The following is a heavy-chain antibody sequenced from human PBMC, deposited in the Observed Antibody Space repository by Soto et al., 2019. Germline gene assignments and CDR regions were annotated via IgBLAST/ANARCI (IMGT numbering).Heavy chain of an antibody. CDR2: IDPSDSYT. D-gene: IGHD3-9*01. J-gene: IGHJ5*02. V-gene: IGHV5-10-1*01. CDR1: GYSFTSYW. CDR3: ARHFEDQSAYNWFDP. Sequence: GESLKISCKGSGYSFTSYWISWVRQMPGKGLEWMGRIDPSDSYTNYSPSFQGHVTISADKSTSTAYLQWSSLKASDTAMYYCARHFEDQSAYNWFDPWGQGTLVTVSS.